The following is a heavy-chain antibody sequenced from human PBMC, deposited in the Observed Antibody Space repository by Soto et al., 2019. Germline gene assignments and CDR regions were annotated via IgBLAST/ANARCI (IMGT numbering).Heavy chain of an antibody. D-gene: IGHD2-15*01. Sequence: QLQLQESGPGLVKPSETLSLTCTVSGGSISSSSYYWGWIRQPPGKGLEWIGSIYYSGSTYYNPSPKRPVNISVQTSTTQFSLTLSSVNAADTAVYYCARHTPAISISDHWGQGTLVTVSS. J-gene: IGHJ4*02. CDR1: GGSISSSSYY. CDR2: IYYSGST. CDR3: ARHTPAISISDH. V-gene: IGHV4-39*01.